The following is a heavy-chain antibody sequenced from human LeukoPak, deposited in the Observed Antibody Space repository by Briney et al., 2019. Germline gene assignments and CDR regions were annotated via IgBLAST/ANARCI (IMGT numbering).Heavy chain of an antibody. CDR1: GFTVSTNS. Sequence: GGSLRLSCTVSGFTVSTNSMSWVRQAPGKGLEWVSFIYSDNTHYSDSVKGRFTISRDNSKNTLYLQMNSLRAEDTAVYYCAKAGYYYYMEVWGKGTTVTVSS. CDR3: AKAGYYYYMEV. CDR2: IYSDNT. D-gene: IGHD2-15*01. J-gene: IGHJ6*03. V-gene: IGHV3-53*01.